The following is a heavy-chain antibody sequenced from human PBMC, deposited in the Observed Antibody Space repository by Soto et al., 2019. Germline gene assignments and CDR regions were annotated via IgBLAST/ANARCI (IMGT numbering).Heavy chain of an antibody. CDR2: IYHSGST. CDR3: ARRPYYYDSSGYYSLDY. CDR1: GGSISSSNW. Sequence: SETLSLTCAVSGGSISSSNWWSWVRQPPGKGLEWIGEIYHSGSTSYNPSLKSRVTISVDRSKNQFSLKLSSVTAADTAVYYCARRPYYYDSSGYYSLDYWGQGTLVTVSS. J-gene: IGHJ4*02. V-gene: IGHV4-4*02. D-gene: IGHD3-22*01.